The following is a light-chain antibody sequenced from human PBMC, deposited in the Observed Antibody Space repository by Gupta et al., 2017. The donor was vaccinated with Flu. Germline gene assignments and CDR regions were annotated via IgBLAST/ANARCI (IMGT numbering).Light chain of an antibody. CDR2: EDM. V-gene: IGLV3-21*02. Sequence: SYVLTQPPSLSVAPGQTATFTCAGKNIGTKNVHWYQQRPGQAPVLLVYEDMVRPSGIPERFSGSNSGITATLTVSRVEAGDEADYYCQVWDLDSDHVVFGGGTKLTVL. CDR1: NIGTKN. CDR3: QVWDLDSDHVV. J-gene: IGLJ2*01.